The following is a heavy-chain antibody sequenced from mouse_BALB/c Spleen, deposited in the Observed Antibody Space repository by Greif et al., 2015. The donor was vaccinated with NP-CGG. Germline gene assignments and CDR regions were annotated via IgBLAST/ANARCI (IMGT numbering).Heavy chain of an antibody. CDR1: GFSLTSYG. CDR3: ARNYGNYYYAMDY. CDR2: IWSGGST. V-gene: IGHV2-2*02. Sequence: VQLQQSGPGLVRPSQSLSITCTVSGFSLTSYGVHWVRQSPGKGLEWLGVIWSGGSTDYNAAFISRLSISKDNSKSXVFFKMNSLQANDTAIYYCARNYGNYYYAMDYWGQGTSVTVSS. D-gene: IGHD2-1*01. J-gene: IGHJ4*01.